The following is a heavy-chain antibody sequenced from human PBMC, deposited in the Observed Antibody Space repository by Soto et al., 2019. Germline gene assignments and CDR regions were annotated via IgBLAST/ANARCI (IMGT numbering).Heavy chain of an antibody. D-gene: IGHD1-26*01. CDR1: GGSFSGYY. V-gene: IGHV4-34*01. CDR2: INHSGST. J-gene: IGHJ3*02. Sequence: PSETLSLTCAVYGGSFSGYYWSWIRQPPGKGPEWIGEINHSGSTNCNPSLKSRVTISVDTSKNQFSLKLSSVTAADTAVYYCARGVIIVGTTGNAFDIWGQGIMVTVSS. CDR3: ARGVIIVGTTGNAFDI.